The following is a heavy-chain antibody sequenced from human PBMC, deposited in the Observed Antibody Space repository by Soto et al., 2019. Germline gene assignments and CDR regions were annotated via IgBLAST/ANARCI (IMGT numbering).Heavy chain of an antibody. CDR1: GFTFSDHQ. J-gene: IGHJ4*02. CDR3: ARAGSPFHSDSTGYWGFDY. D-gene: IGHD3-9*01. Sequence: GGSLRLSCAASGFTFSDHQMNWVRQAPGRGLEWVSVIYSSGTTYYGDSVKGRFTISRDNSKNTLYLQMNSLRTEDTALYYCARAGSPFHSDSTGYWGFDYWGQGTMVTVYS. CDR2: IYSSGTT. V-gene: IGHV3-53*01.